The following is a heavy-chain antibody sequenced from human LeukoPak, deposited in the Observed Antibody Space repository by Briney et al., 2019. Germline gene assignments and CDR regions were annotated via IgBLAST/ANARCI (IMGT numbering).Heavy chain of an antibody. J-gene: IGHJ4*02. V-gene: IGHV1-2*02. CDR2: INPNSGGT. CDR1: GYTFTGYY. D-gene: IGHD3-22*01. Sequence: ASVKVSCKASGYTFTGYYMHWVRQAPGQGLEWMGWINPNSGGTNYAQKFQGRVTMTRDTSISTAYMELSRLRSDDTAVYYCARVSEGGYYDSSGYHNWGQGTLVTVSS. CDR3: ARVSEGGYYDSSGYHN.